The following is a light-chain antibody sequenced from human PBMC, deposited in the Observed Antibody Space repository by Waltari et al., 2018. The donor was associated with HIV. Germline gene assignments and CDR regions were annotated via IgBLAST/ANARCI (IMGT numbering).Light chain of an antibody. CDR2: QDN. V-gene: IGLV3-1*01. CDR1: KLGDKY. CDR3: QAWDRGTAV. J-gene: IGLJ2*01. Sequence: SYELTQPPSVSVSPGQTASITCSGDKLGDKYTCWYQQKPGQSPVLVIYQDNKRPSGSAARVSGSNSGNTATLTISGTQAMDEADYYCQAWDRGTAVFGGGTKLTVL.